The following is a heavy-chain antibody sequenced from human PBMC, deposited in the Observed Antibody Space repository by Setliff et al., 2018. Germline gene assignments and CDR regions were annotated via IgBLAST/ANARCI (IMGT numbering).Heavy chain of an antibody. D-gene: IGHD4-17*01. CDR1: GGSISSYY. CDR3: ARARNKYGAFDY. J-gene: IGHJ4*03. V-gene: IGHV3-7*01. CDR2: IKQDGSEK. Sequence: ETLSLTCTVSGGSISSYYWSWVRQAPGKGLEWVANIKQDGSEKYYVDSVKGRFTISRDNAKNSLYLQMNSLRAEDTAVYYCARARNKYGAFDYWGQGTTVTVSS.